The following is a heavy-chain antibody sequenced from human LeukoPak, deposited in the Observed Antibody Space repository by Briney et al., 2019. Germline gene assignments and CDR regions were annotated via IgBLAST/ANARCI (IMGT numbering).Heavy chain of an antibody. CDR1: GFTFSSYA. J-gene: IGHJ4*02. Sequence: GGSLRLSCAASGFTFSSYAMSWVRQAPGKGLEWVSAISGSGGSTYYADSVKGRFSISRDNSKNTLYLQMNSLRAEDTAVYYRAKGKWELHGFDYWGQGTLVTVSS. D-gene: IGHD1-26*01. CDR2: ISGSGGST. V-gene: IGHV3-23*01. CDR3: AKGKWELHGFDY.